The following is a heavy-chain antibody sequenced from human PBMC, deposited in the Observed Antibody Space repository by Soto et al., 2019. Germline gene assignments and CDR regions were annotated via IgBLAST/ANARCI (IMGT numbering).Heavy chain of an antibody. CDR3: ASRESIAAAGTVGSGTYYYYYGMDV. CDR1: GYSFTSYW. V-gene: IGHV5-10-1*01. CDR2: IDPSDSYT. J-gene: IGHJ6*02. Sequence: PGESLKISCKGSGYSFTSYWISWVRQMPGKGLEWMGRIDPSDSYTNYSPSFQGHVTISADKSISTAYLQWSSLKASDTAMYYCASRESIAAAGTVGSGTYYYYYGMDVWGQGTTVTVSS. D-gene: IGHD6-13*01.